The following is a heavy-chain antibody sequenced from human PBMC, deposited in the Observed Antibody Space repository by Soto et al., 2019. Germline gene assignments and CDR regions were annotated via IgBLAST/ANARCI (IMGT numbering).Heavy chain of an antibody. Sequence: QVQLVQSGAEVKKPGASVKVSCEASGYTFTSYAFHWVRQAPGQGFGWMGWINEGTGNTKYSEKFQGRVTLTRDTSTSTVYMELSSLRSEDTAVYYCAREYEISGYFFDHWGQGTLVTVSS. CDR2: INEGTGNT. CDR3: AREYEISGYFFDH. V-gene: IGHV1-3*01. CDR1: GYTFTSYA. D-gene: IGHD3-22*01. J-gene: IGHJ4*02.